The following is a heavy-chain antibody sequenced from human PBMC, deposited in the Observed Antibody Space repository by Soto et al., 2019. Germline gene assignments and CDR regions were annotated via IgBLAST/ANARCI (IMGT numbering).Heavy chain of an antibody. D-gene: IGHD6-6*01. J-gene: IGHJ6*02. Sequence: SQTLSLTCAISGDSVSSNSAAWNWIRQSPSRGLEWLGRTYYRSKWYNDYAVSVKSRITINPDTSKNQFSLQLNSVTPEDTAVYYCARDVEQLVPYYYCGMDVWGQGTTVTVSS. CDR2: TYYRSKWYN. CDR3: ARDVEQLVPYYYCGMDV. CDR1: GDSVSSNSAA. V-gene: IGHV6-1*01.